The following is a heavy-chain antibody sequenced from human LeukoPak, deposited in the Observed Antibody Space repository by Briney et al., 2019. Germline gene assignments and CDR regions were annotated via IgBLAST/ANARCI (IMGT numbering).Heavy chain of an antibody. Sequence: GESLKISCKGSGYSFTSYWIAWVRQMPGKGLEWMGIIFPGDSDTTYSPSFQGQVTISADKSINTAYLQWSSLKTSDTAMYYCARRSEEYLPDYWGQGTLVTVSS. CDR3: ARRSEEYLPDY. D-gene: IGHD2/OR15-2a*01. CDR2: IFPGDSDT. V-gene: IGHV5-51*01. CDR1: GYSFTSYW. J-gene: IGHJ4*02.